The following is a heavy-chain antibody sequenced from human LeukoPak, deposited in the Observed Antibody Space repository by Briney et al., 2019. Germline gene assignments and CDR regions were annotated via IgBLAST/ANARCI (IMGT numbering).Heavy chain of an antibody. CDR1: GFMFNGYS. V-gene: IGHV3-21*01. D-gene: IGHD1-26*01. Sequence: PGGSLRLSCAASGFMFNGYSMTWVRQAPGKGLEWVSYISGGSDYIFYTDSVKGRFTISRDNAKKSLYLQLNSLRVEDTAVYYCARWGLGPSFDYWGQGTRVTVSS. CDR2: ISGGSDYI. J-gene: IGHJ4*02. CDR3: ARWGLGPSFDY.